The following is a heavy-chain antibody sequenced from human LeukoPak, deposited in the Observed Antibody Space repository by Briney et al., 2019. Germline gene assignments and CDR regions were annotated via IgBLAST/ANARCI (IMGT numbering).Heavy chain of an antibody. J-gene: IGHJ6*02. CDR2: IIPIFGTA. CDR3: GRTGSSSYYYYYGMDV. D-gene: IGHD6-6*01. V-gene: IGHV1-69*13. CDR1: GGTFSSYA. Sequence: SVKVSCKASGGTFSSYAISWVRQAPGQGLEWMGGIIPIFGTANYAQKFQGRVTITADESASTAYMELSSLRSEDTAVYYCGRTGSSSYYYYYGMDVWGQGTTVTVSS.